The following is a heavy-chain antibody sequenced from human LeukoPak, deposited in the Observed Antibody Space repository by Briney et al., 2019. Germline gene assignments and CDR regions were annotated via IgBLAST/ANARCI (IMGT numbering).Heavy chain of an antibody. V-gene: IGHV4-39*07. D-gene: IGHD6-6*01. J-gene: IGHJ4*02. CDR2: IYYSGNT. CDR1: GVSISSSNSY. CDR3: ARLHGRPSMAPLRRKDEYYFDY. Sequence: PSETLSLTCTVSGVSISSSNSYWGWIRQPPGKGLEWIGSIYYSGNTYYNASLKSRVTISVDTSKNQFSLKLSSVTAADTAVYYCARLHGRPSMAPLRRKDEYYFDYWGQGTLVTVSS.